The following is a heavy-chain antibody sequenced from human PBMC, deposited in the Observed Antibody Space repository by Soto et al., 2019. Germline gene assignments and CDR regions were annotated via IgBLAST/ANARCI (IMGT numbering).Heavy chain of an antibody. CDR2: IYYSGST. CDR1: GGSISSGGYY. J-gene: IGHJ4*02. D-gene: IGHD6-6*01. V-gene: IGHV4-31*03. Sequence: KPSETLSLTCTVSGGSISSGGYYWSWIRQHPGKGLEWIGYIYYSGSTYYNPSLKSRVTISVDTSKNQFSLKLSSVTAADTAVYYCARASVIAARAAGFDYWGQGTLVTVSS. CDR3: ARASVIAARAAGFDY.